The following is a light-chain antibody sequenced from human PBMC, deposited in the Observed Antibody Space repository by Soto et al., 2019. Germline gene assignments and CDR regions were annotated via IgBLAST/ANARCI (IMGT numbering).Light chain of an antibody. Sequence: EIVMTQSPATLSVSPGERATLSCRASQSVSSYLAWYQQKPGQAPRLLIYDASNRATGITARFSGSGSGTDFTLTISSLEPEDFAVYYCQQRSNWPPLFGQGTRLEIK. CDR2: DAS. J-gene: IGKJ5*01. V-gene: IGKV3-11*01. CDR1: QSVSSY. CDR3: QQRSNWPPL.